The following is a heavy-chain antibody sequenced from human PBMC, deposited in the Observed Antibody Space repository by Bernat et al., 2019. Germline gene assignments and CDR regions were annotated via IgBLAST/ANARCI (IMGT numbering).Heavy chain of an antibody. V-gene: IGHV5-51*01. CDR1: GYNFTTYW. Sequence: EMQLVQSGAEVKKPGESLKISCKGSGYNFTTYWIGWVRQMPGKGLEWMGIIYPGDSDTRYSPSLQGQVTISVDKPISIAYLQWSSLKASDTAIYYCARRGQMAGSVGDAFDIWGQGTMVTVSS. D-gene: IGHD6-19*01. CDR3: ARRGQMAGSVGDAFDI. CDR2: IYPGDSDT. J-gene: IGHJ3*02.